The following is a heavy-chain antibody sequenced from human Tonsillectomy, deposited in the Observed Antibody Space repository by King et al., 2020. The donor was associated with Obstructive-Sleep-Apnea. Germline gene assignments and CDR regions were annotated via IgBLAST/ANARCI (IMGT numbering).Heavy chain of an antibody. J-gene: IGHJ4*02. CDR1: GFTFSSYA. V-gene: IGHV3-64D*06. CDR3: VKGLRAQGVAGTLDY. Sequence: VQLVESGGGLVQPGGSLRLSCSASGFTFSSYAMHWVRQAPGKGLEYVSAISSNGGSTYYADSVKGRFTISRDNSKNTLYLQMSSLRAEDTAVYYCVKGLRAQGVAGTLDYWGQGTLVTVSS. D-gene: IGHD6-19*01. CDR2: ISSNGGST.